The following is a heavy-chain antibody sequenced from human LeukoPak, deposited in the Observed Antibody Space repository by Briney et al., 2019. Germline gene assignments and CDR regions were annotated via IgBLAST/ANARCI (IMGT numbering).Heavy chain of an antibody. CDR3: ARGGYDILTGYYYQDFDY. CDR2: ISAYNGNT. D-gene: IGHD3-9*01. V-gene: IGHV1-18*01. Sequence: PRASVKVSCKASGYTFTSYGISWVRQTPGQGLEWMGWISAYNGNTNYAQKLQGRVTMTTDTSTSTAYMELRSLRSDDTAVYYCARGGYDILTGYYYQDFDYWGQGTLVNVSS. CDR1: GYTFTSYG. J-gene: IGHJ4*02.